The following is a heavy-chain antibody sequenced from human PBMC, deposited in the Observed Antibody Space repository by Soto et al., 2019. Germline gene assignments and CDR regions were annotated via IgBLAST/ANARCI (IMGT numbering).Heavy chain of an antibody. D-gene: IGHD1-1*01. CDR1: GFTFSSYV. CDR3: LKEMSTRPTGAFEV. Sequence: PGGSLRLSCAASGFTFSSYVIHWVRPPPGKGLEWVSTISGRGGDTYYADSVKGRFTISRDNSKNPPYLPTNSLVADDPARHYSLKEMSTRPTGAFEVWGQGTMVTGSS. V-gene: IGHV3-23*01. CDR2: ISGRGGDT. J-gene: IGHJ3*01.